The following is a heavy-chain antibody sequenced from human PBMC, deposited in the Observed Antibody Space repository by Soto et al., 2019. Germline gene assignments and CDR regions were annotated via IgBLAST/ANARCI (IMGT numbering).Heavy chain of an antibody. Sequence: QVQLVQSGAEVKKPGASVKVSCKASGYSFISSDINWVRQATGQGLEWMGWMNPNSGNAGYAEKFQGRVTMTRNSSINTAYMELSGLTSDDTAVYYCTRGGVVRGVLRRFDPWGQGTLVTVSS. CDR1: GYSFISSD. V-gene: IGHV1-8*01. CDR2: MNPNSGNA. D-gene: IGHD3-10*01. CDR3: TRGGVVRGVLRRFDP. J-gene: IGHJ5*02.